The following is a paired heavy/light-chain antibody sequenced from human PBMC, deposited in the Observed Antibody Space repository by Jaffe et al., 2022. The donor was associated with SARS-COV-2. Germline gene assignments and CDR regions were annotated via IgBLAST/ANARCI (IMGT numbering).Light chain of an antibody. CDR3: QQYGNSPLYS. Sequence: EIVLTQSPGTLSLSPGEGATLSCRASQSISNNFLAWYQQKPGQAPRLLIYDASSRATGIPDRFSGSGSGTVFTLTISRLEPEDFAVYYCQQYGNSPLYSFGQGTKLDIK. CDR2: DAS. J-gene: IGKJ2*01. CDR1: QSISNNF. V-gene: IGKV3-20*01.
Heavy chain of an antibody. V-gene: IGHV4-39*01. D-gene: IGHD4-4*01. CDR1: DGTISSNNYY. Sequence: QLQLQESGPGLVRPSETLSLTCTISDGTISSNNYYWGWIRQTPGKGLEWIGYIFYTGSAEYNPSLESRVTISLDTSKNQFSLRLTSVAAADTAIYYCVGTGPHIKDAYSYVPRYFYFDLWGRGTLVAVSS. CDR3: VGTGPHIKDAYSYVPRYFYFDL. CDR2: IFYTGSA. J-gene: IGHJ2*01.